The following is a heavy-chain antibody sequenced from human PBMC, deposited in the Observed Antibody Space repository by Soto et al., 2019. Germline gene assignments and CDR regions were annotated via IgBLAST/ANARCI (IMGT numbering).Heavy chain of an antibody. Sequence: TLSLTCAVSNGSISSDGYSWNWIRQPPGKGLQWIGYIYHSGSTYYDPSLKSRVTISVDRSKNQFSLRLTSVTAADTAVYYCAREGYAYFDYWGQGTLVT. J-gene: IGHJ4*01. CDR1: NGSISSDGYS. V-gene: IGHV4-30-2*01. D-gene: IGHD5-18*01. CDR3: AREGYAYFDY. CDR2: IYHSGST.